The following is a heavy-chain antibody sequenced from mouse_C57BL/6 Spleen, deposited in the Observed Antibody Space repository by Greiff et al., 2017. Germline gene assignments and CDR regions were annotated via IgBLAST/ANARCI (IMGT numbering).Heavy chain of an antibody. J-gene: IGHJ4*01. V-gene: IGHV1-53*01. CDR2: INPSNGGT. Sequence: QVHVKQPGTELVKPRASVKLSCKASGYTFTSYWMHWVKQRPGQGLEWIGNINPSNGGTNYNEKFKSKATLTVDKSSSTAYMQLSSLTSEDSAVYYCAREGVGAMDYWGQGTSVTVSS. CDR1: GYTFTSYW. CDR3: AREGVGAMDY.